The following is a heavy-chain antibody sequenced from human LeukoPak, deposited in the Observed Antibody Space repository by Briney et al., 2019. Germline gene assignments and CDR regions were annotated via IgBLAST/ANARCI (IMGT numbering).Heavy chain of an antibody. CDR2: FDPEDGET. CDR3: AKDLERYSSSSFDY. Sequence: ASVKVSCKVSGYTLTELSMHWVRQAPGKGLEWMGGFDPEDGETIYAQKFQGRVTMTEDTSTDTAYMELSSLRSEDTAVYYCAKDLERYSSSSFDYWGQGTLVTVSS. CDR1: GYTLTELS. V-gene: IGHV1-24*01. J-gene: IGHJ4*02. D-gene: IGHD6-6*01.